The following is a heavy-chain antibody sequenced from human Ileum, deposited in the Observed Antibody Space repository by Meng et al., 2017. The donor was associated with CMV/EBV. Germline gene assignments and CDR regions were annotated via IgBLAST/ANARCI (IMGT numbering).Heavy chain of an antibody. CDR1: TFPYHR. CDR2: FDVDSDNT. J-gene: IGHJ5*02. Sequence: TFPYHRVRWRPQAPRQGLGLMGGFDVDSDNTNYAQRFQGKVSMPTDTSTNTAYMELRSLRFDDTAVYYCARGPACSGGACYAGWLDPWGQGTLVTVSS. V-gene: IGHV1-18*04. D-gene: IGHD2-15*01. CDR3: ARGPACSGGACYAGWLDP.